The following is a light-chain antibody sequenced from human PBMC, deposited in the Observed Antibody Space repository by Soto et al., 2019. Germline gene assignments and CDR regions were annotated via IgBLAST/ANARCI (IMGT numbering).Light chain of an antibody. Sequence: DIQMTQSPSTLSGSVGDRVTITCRASQTSSSWLAWYQQKPGKAPKLLIYKESTLKSGVPSRFSGSGSGTEFNLTISSLQPDDFATYYCQHYNRYSEAFGQGTKVELK. J-gene: IGKJ1*01. CDR2: KES. V-gene: IGKV1-5*03. CDR3: QHYNRYSEA. CDR1: QTSSSW.